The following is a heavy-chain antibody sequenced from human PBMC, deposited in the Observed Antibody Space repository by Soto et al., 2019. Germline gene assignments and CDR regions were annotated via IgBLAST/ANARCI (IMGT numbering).Heavy chain of an antibody. CDR3: ARGGRLTGTTALFDY. J-gene: IGHJ4*02. CDR1: GGSFSGYY. V-gene: IGHV4-34*01. D-gene: IGHD1-7*01. Sequence: QVQLQQWGAGLLKPSETLSLTCAVYGGSFSGYYWSWIRQPPGKGLEWIGEINHSGSTNYNPSLKSRVTISVDTSKNQFSLKLSSVTAADTAVYYCARGGRLTGTTALFDYWGQGTLVTVSS. CDR2: INHSGST.